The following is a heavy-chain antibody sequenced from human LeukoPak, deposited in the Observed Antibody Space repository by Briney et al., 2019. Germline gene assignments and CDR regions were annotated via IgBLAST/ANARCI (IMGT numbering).Heavy chain of an antibody. V-gene: IGHV1-46*01. D-gene: IGHD3-10*01. CDR1: GYTFPSYY. J-gene: IGHJ3*02. CDR2: INPSGGST. CDR3: ARGVRQVYGAFDI. Sequence: ASVKVSCKASGYTFPSYYMHWVRQAPGQGLEWMGIINPSGGSTSYAQKFQGRVTMTRDMSTSTVYMELSSLRSEDTAVYYCARGVRQVYGAFDIWGQGTMVTVSS.